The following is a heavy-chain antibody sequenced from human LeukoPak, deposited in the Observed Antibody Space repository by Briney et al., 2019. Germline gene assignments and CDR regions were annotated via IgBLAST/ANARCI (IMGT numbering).Heavy chain of an antibody. D-gene: IGHD5-18*01. V-gene: IGHV1-69*05. J-gene: IGHJ4*02. CDR1: GYTFSSYA. CDR2: IIPIFGTA. Sequence: GASVKVSCKASGYTFSSYAISWVRQAPGQGLEWMGGIIPIFGTANYAQKFQGRVTITTDESTSTAYMELSSLRSEDTAVYYCARSYTAMDPGFYWGQGTLVTVSS. CDR3: ARSYTAMDPGFY.